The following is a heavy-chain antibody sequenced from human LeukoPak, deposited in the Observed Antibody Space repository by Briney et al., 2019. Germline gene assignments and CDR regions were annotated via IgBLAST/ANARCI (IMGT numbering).Heavy chain of an antibody. D-gene: IGHD4-23*01. V-gene: IGHV4-59*12. CDR2: IYYTGTT. CDR3: ARVGLYGGNSGRYDYYGMDV. CDR1: GDSISSYY. Sequence: PSETLSLTCTVSGDSISSYYWSWIRQPPGKGLEWIGYIYYTGTTAYNPSLKSRVTMSVDTSKNQFSLKLSSVTAADTAVYYCARVGLYGGNSGRYDYYGMDVWGQGTTVTVSS. J-gene: IGHJ6*02.